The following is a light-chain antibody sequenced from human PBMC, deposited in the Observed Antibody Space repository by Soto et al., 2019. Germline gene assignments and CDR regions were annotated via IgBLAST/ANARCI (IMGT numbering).Light chain of an antibody. CDR2: AAS. V-gene: IGKV1-27*01. J-gene: IGKJ1*01. CDR1: QGIIDY. Sequence: DIQMTQSPSSLSASVGDRVTITCRASQGIIDYVAWFQQKPGKAPQLLIYAASTLHSGVPSRFSGSGAGTDFTLTISSLQPEDVATYYCQKYNTVPQTFGPGTKVEI. CDR3: QKYNTVPQT.